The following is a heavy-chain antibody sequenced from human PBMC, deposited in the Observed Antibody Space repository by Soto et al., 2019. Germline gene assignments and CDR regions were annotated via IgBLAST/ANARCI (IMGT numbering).Heavy chain of an antibody. J-gene: IGHJ4*02. CDR1: GSTFTNVA. Sequence: PGGSLRLSCAASGSTFTNVAMTWVRQAPGKGLEWVSTITDSGGSTDYADSVKGRFTISRDNSKSTLYLQMNNLRADDAAVYYCAKLYWNPRYFDYWGQGARVTVSS. D-gene: IGHD1-1*01. CDR3: AKLYWNPRYFDY. V-gene: IGHV3-23*01. CDR2: ITDSGGST.